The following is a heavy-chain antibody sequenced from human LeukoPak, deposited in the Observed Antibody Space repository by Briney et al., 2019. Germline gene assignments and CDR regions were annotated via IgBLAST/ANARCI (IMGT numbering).Heavy chain of an antibody. CDR1: GYTFTSYY. D-gene: IGHD3-10*01. CDR3: ARGAYYYGSGSGLGY. Sequence: ASVKVSCKASGYTFTSYYMHGVRQAPGQGLEWMGIINPRGGSTSYAQKFQGRVTMTRDMSTSTVYMELSSLRSEDTAVYYCARGAYYYGSGSGLGYWGQGTLVTVSS. J-gene: IGHJ4*02. CDR2: INPRGGST. V-gene: IGHV1-46*01.